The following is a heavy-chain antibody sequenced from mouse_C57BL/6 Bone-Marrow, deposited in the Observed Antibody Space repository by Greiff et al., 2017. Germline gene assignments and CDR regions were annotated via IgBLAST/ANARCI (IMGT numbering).Heavy chain of an antibody. D-gene: IGHD1-1*01. Sequence: VQLKESGPELVKPGASVKLSCKASGYTFTSYDINWVKQRPGQGLEWIGWIYPRDGSTKYNEKFKGKATLTVDTSSSTAYMELHSLTSEDSAVYFCARRGYYGSSPWFAYWGQGTLVTVSA. CDR1: GYTFTSYD. V-gene: IGHV1-85*01. CDR3: ARRGYYGSSPWFAY. CDR2: IYPRDGST. J-gene: IGHJ3*01.